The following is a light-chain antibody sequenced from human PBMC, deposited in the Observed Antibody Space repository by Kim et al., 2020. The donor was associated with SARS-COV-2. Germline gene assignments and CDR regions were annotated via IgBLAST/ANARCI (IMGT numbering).Light chain of an antibody. CDR3: QQYKQWPLN. CDR2: GAS. CDR1: PSISET. V-gene: IGKV3D-15*01. Sequence: VSPGERATLSCRASPSISETLAWYQVKLGQAPRLLIYGASTRATGVPARFSGSGSGTEFTLTISSLQSEDFAVYYCQQYKQWPLNFGGGTKVDIK. J-gene: IGKJ4*01.